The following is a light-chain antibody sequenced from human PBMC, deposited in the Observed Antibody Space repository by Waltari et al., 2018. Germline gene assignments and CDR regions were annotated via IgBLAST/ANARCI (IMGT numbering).Light chain of an antibody. Sequence: DIAMTQSPDSLAVSLGERATINRKPSQSVFHSSDSKNYLTWYQQKPGQPPKLLIYWASTRQSGVPDRFSGSGSGTDFTLTISSLQAEDVALYYCQQHYSSPLTFGGGTKVEIQ. J-gene: IGKJ4*01. CDR3: QQHYSSPLT. CDR2: WAS. CDR1: QSVFHSSDSKNY. V-gene: IGKV4-1*01.